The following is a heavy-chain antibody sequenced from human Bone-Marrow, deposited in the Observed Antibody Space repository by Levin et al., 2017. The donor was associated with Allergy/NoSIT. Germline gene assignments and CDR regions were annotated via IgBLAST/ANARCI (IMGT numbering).Heavy chain of an antibody. D-gene: IGHD2-15*01. CDR3: AKMSWMVVVDATIDY. Sequence: LTGGSLRLSCAASGFTFSTYAMSWVRQAPGKGLEWVSGISGSGGSTHYADSVKGRFTISRDNSKKTLYLEMNSLRAEDTSVYYCAKMSWMVVVDATIDYWGQGTLVPVSS. CDR1: GFTFSTYA. J-gene: IGHJ4*02. V-gene: IGHV3-23*01. CDR2: ISGSGGST.